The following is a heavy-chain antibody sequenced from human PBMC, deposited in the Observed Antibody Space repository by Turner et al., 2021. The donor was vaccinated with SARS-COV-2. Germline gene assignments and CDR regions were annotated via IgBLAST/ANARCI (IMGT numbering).Heavy chain of an antibody. CDR1: GYTFTGYH. J-gene: IGHJ4*02. CDR2: ISNNSGGT. CDR3: ARVPDSGSYYVLDY. Sequence: QVQLVQSGAEVKKPGASVKVSCKASGYTFTGYHMHWVRPAPGQGLGWRGRISNNSGGTNFAQKFQGRVTMTRDTSSRTAYMELSRLRSDDTAVYYCARVPDSGSYYVLDYWGQGTLVTVSS. D-gene: IGHD1-26*01. V-gene: IGHV1-2*02.